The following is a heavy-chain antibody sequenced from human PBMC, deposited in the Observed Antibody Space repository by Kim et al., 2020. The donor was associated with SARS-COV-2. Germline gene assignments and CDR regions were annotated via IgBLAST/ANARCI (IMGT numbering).Heavy chain of an antibody. CDR3: ARDFWSQHSSGSLWAY. Sequence: GGSLRLSCAASGFTFSSYWMTWVRQAPGKGLEWVANINQDGSDRSYVDSVKGRFTISRDNAKNSLYLQLSSLRVEDTAVYYCARDFWSQHSSGSLWAYWGQGTLVTVSS. J-gene: IGHJ4*02. V-gene: IGHV3-7*01. CDR1: GFTFSSYW. D-gene: IGHD3-3*01. CDR2: INQDGSDR.